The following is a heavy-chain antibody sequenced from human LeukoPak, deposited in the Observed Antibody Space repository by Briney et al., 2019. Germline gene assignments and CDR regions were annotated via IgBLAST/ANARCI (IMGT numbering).Heavy chain of an antibody. CDR1: GGTFTSYD. D-gene: IGHD3-3*01. CDR2: MNPNSGNT. CDR3: ARGWSPYYDFWSGYAPGYYYYMDV. Sequence: ASVKVSCKASGGTFTSYDINWVRQAAGQGREWRGWMNPNSGNTGYAQKFQGRVTMTRNTSISTAYMELSSLRSEDTAVYYCARGWSPYYDFWSGYAPGYYYYMDVWGKGTTVTVSS. V-gene: IGHV1-8*01. J-gene: IGHJ6*03.